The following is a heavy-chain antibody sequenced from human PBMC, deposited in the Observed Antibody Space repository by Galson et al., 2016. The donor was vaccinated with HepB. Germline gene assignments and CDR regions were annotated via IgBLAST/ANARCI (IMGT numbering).Heavy chain of an antibody. CDR1: GYTFTDSS. V-gene: IGHV1-2*02. CDR3: ARELGYETGGYYGYDFGIDD. Sequence: SVKVSCKASGYTFTDSSLHWVRQAPGRGLEWVGWINPSNGATKTARKFEDRVSVYRDTTISTAYMEVIRLRFDDTAVYFCARELGYETGGYYGYDFGIDDWGQGTPVTVS. D-gene: IGHD3-22*01. CDR2: INPSNGAT. J-gene: IGHJ4*02.